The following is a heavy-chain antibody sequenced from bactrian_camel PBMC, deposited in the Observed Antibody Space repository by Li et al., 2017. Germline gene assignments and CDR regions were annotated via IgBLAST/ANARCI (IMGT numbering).Heavy chain of an antibody. CDR1: GFTDSRFV. D-gene: IGHD1*01. V-gene: IGHV3S40*01. J-gene: IGHJ4*01. Sequence: VQLVESGGGSVQAGGSLKLSCEVSGFTDSRFVMAWFRQAPGKEREGVAALEGDGTATYVDSVRGRFTISEDNAKNTVTLQMNSLKPEDTAMYYCAAGLLDSDCRPFNYWGQGTQVTVS. CDR2: LEGDGTA. CDR3: AAGLLDSDCRPFNY.